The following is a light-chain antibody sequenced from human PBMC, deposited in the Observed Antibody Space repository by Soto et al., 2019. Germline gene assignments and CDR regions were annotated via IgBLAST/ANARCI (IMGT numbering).Light chain of an antibody. CDR3: QHYYTPPLT. CDR2: WAS. V-gene: IGKV4-1*01. J-gene: IGKJ4*01. CDR1: QSVFSSSNYQNY. Sequence: DIVMTQSPDSLAVSLGERATINCRSSQSVFSSSNYQNYLAWYQQKPGQPPKLLIYWASTRESGVPDRFSGSGSGTDFTLTISSLQAEDVAVYYCQHYYTPPLTFGGGTKGEIK.